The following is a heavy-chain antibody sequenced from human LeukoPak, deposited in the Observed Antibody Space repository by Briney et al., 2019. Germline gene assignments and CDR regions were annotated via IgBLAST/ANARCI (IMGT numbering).Heavy chain of an antibody. D-gene: IGHD3-22*01. J-gene: IGHJ6*02. CDR3: AKAYYDSSGYYYYYYYGMDV. CDR1: GFTFSSYA. CDR2: ISGSGGST. V-gene: IGHV3-23*01. Sequence: GGSLRLSCAASGFTFSSYAMGWVCQAPGKGLEWVSAISGSGGSTYYADSVKGRFTISRDNSKNTLYLQMNSLRAEDTAVYYCAKAYYDSSGYYYYYYYGMDVWGQGTTVTVSS.